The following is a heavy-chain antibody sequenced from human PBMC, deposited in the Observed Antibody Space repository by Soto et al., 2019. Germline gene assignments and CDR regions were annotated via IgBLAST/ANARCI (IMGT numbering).Heavy chain of an antibody. CDR3: ARDLGILWFGELSPSGMDV. CDR1: GGSISSGGYY. D-gene: IGHD3-10*01. CDR2: IYYSGST. J-gene: IGHJ6*02. V-gene: IGHV4-31*03. Sequence: PSETLSLTCTVSGGSISSGGYYWSWIRQHPGKGLEWIGYIYYSGSTYYNPSLKSRVTISVDTSKNQFSLKLSSVTAADTAVYYCARDLGILWFGELSPSGMDVWGQGTTVTVSS.